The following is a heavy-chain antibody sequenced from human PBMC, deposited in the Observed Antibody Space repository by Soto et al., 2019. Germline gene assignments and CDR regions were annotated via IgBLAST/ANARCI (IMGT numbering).Heavy chain of an antibody. CDR1: GFTFSSYG. CDR3: AGDVKGGGHFEL. J-gene: IGHJ4*02. Sequence: QVQLVESGGGVVQPGRSLRLSCAASGFTFSSYGMHWVRQAPGKGLEWVAVIWYDGSNKYYADSVKGRFTISRDNSKNTVYLKKNSLRAEDTGVYFCAGDVKGGGHFELWGQGTLVTVSA. CDR2: IWYDGSNK. V-gene: IGHV3-33*01. D-gene: IGHD3-16*01.